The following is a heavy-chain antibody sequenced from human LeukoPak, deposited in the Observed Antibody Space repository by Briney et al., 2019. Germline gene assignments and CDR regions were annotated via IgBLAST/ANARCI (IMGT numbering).Heavy chain of an antibody. J-gene: IGHJ4*02. CDR2: ISGRVDST. Sequence: PGESMRLSGAPPGFTFSIYAMSWVRQAPGKGLEWVSAISGRVDSTYYAGSVKGRVTISRDNSKNTLYLQMNSLRAEDTAVYYCAQDYDSRWYVEYWGQGTLVTVSS. CDR3: AQDYDSRWYVEY. V-gene: IGHV3-23*01. CDR1: GFTFSIYA. D-gene: IGHD6-13*01.